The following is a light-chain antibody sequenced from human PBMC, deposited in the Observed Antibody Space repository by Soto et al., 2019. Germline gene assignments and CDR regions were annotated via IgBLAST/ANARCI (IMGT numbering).Light chain of an antibody. CDR2: DAS. CDR1: RDISKY. J-gene: IGKJ2*01. CDR3: QHFNSIPYS. V-gene: IGKV1-33*01. Sequence: DIEMTQSPSSLSASVGDRVTITCQASRDISKYLNWYQQKPGKAPKLLIYDASNLETGVPSRFSGSGSGTHFTFTVTSLQPEDIATYYCQHFNSIPYSFGQGTKLEIK.